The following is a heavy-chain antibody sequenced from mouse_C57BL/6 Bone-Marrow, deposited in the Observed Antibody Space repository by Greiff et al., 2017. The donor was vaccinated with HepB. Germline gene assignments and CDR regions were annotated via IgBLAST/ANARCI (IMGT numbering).Heavy chain of an antibody. CDR3: MGAWYFDV. J-gene: IGHJ1*03. CDR1: GYTFTDYE. D-gene: IGHD3-1*01. Sequence: VQLQQSGAELVRPGASVTLSCKASGYTFTDYEMHWVKQTPVHGLEWIGAIDPETGGTAYNQKFKGKAILTADKSSSTAYMQIRSLTSEDSAVYYRMGAWYFDVWGTGTTVTVSS. V-gene: IGHV1-15*01. CDR2: IDPETGGT.